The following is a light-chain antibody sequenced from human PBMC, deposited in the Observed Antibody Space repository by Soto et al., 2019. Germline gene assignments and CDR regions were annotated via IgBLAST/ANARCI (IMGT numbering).Light chain of an antibody. CDR2: GAS. J-gene: IGKJ2*01. CDR1: QSVSDN. V-gene: IGKV3-15*01. Sequence: EIVMTQSPATLSVSPGERATLSCRASQSVSDNLAGYQQKPGQAPRLLIYGASPRATGIPARFSGSASGTQFTIIISSLQSEDFADYYCQQSNNWPYTFGQGTKVDIK. CDR3: QQSNNWPYT.